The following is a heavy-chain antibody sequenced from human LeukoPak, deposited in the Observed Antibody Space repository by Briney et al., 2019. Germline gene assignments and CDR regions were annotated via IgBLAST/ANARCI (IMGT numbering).Heavy chain of an antibody. V-gene: IGHV3-33*06. CDR3: AKGMRHLWFGSFDY. D-gene: IGHD3-10*01. Sequence: GGSLRLSCAASGFTFSSYGMHWVRQAPGKGLEWVAVIWYDGSNKYYADSVKGRFTISRDNSKNTLYLQMNSLRAEDTAVYYCAKGMRHLWFGSFDYWGQGTLVTVSS. CDR2: IWYDGSNK. J-gene: IGHJ4*02. CDR1: GFTFSSYG.